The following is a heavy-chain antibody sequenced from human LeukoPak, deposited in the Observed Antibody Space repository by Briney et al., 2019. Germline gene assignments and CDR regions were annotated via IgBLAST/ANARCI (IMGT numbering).Heavy chain of an antibody. V-gene: IGHV4-34*01. Sequence: SETLSLTCAVYGGSFSGYYWNWIRQPLGKGLEWIGEINHSGKTNYSPSLKSRVTISVDTSKNRFSLNLSSVTAADTAVYFCARSVRYYAGYWGQGTLVTVSS. D-gene: IGHD3-10*01. CDR2: INHSGKT. J-gene: IGHJ4*02. CDR1: GGSFSGYY. CDR3: ARSVRYYAGY.